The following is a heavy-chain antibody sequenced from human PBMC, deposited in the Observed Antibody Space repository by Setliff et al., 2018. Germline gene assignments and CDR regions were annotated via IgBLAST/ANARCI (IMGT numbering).Heavy chain of an antibody. Sequence: PGGSLRLSCAASGFTFGSYWMTWVRQAPEKGLEWVANIHQDGSKTYILDSVKGRFTISRDNTKNSLYLQMNSLRGEDTAVYHCTRDQDYYGMDVWGQGTTVTVSS. CDR3: TRDQDYYGMDV. J-gene: IGHJ6*02. CDR2: IHQDGSKT. V-gene: IGHV3-7*01. CDR1: GFTFGSYW.